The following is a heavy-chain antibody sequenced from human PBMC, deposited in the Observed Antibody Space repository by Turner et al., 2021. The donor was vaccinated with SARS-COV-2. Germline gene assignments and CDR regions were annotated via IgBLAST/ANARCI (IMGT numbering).Heavy chain of an antibody. CDR1: GGSISSSTYY. D-gene: IGHD2-21*02. Sequence: QLPLQESGPGLVTPSDTLSLTCPVSGGSISSSTYYWGWIRQPPGKGLEWIGSIYYSGSTYYNPSLKSRVTISVDTSKNQFSLKLSSVTAADTAVYYCARDGGDPPRYFQHWGQGTLVTVSS. J-gene: IGHJ1*01. CDR3: ARDGGDPPRYFQH. CDR2: IYYSGST. V-gene: IGHV4-39*02.